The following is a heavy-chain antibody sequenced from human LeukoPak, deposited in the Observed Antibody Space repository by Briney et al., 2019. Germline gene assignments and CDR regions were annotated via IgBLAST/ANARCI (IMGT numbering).Heavy chain of an antibody. CDR2: IHYSGST. D-gene: IGHD5-24*01. CDR1: GGSISSYY. J-gene: IGHJ4*02. V-gene: IGHV4-59*01. Sequence: PSETLSLTCTVSGGSISSYYWSWIRQPPGKGLEWIGYIHYSGSTNYNPSLKSRVTISVDTSKNQLSLKLSSVTAADTAVYYCAIQGYNSYFDYWGQGTLVTVSS. CDR3: AIQGYNSYFDY.